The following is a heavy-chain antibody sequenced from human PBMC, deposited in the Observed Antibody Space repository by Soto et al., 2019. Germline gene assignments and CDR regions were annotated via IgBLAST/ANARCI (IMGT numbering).Heavy chain of an antibody. CDR2: INAGNGNT. D-gene: IGHD3-9*01. CDR1: GYTFTYYA. J-gene: IGHJ5*02. V-gene: IGHV1-3*01. Sequence: ASVKVSFKASGYTFTYYAMHWVRQAPGQRLEWMGWINAGNGNTKYSQKVQGRVTITRDTSASTDYMELRNLRSEDTAVYYCARTKLRCYEKSPRGDFDPWGQGTLVTVSS. CDR3: ARTKLRCYEKSPRGDFDP.